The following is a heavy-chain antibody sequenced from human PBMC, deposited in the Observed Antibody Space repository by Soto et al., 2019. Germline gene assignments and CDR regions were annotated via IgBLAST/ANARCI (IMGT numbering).Heavy chain of an antibody. Sequence: QVHLVQSGAEVKKPGASVKVSCQASGYAFTTCGITWVRQAPGQGLEWMGWISAHNGNTNYAQKLQGRVTVTRDTSTSTAYMELRSPRSDDTAVYYCARGRYGDYWGQGALVTVSS. D-gene: IGHD1-1*01. J-gene: IGHJ4*02. CDR3: ARGRYGDY. CDR2: ISAHNGNT. V-gene: IGHV1-18*01. CDR1: GYAFTTCG.